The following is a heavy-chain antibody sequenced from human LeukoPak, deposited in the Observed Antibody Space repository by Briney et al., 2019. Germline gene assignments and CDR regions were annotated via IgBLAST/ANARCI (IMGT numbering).Heavy chain of an antibody. J-gene: IGHJ4*02. Sequence: GGSLRLSCAASGFTFSNAWMSWVRQAPGKGLEWVGRIKSKTDGGTTDYAAPVKGRFTISRDDSKNTLYLQMNSLKTEDTAVYYCTTDLVVLVAECSGGSCLFDYWGQGTLVTVSS. V-gene: IGHV3-15*01. CDR3: TTDLVVLVAECSGGSCLFDY. CDR2: IKSKTDGGTT. CDR1: GFTFSNAW. D-gene: IGHD2-15*01.